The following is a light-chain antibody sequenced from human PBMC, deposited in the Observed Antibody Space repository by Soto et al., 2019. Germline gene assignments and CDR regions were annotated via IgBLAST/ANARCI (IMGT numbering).Light chain of an antibody. Sequence: EIVLTQSPGTLSLSPGERATLSCRASQSVRNNSLAWYQQQPGQAPRLLIFGTSSRAAGIPDRFSGSGSGTDFTLTINRLDPEDSAVYFCHQYGYGVNNFGQGPKLEIK. CDR1: QSVRNNS. J-gene: IGKJ2*01. CDR3: HQYGYGVNN. V-gene: IGKV3-20*01. CDR2: GTS.